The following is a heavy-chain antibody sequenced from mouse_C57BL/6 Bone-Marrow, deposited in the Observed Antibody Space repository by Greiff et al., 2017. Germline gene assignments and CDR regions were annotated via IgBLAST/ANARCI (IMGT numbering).Heavy chain of an antibody. CDR2: IYPRDGST. V-gene: IGHV1-85*01. Sequence: VKLMESGPELVKPGASVKLSCKASGYTFTSYDINWVKQRPGQGLEWIGWIYPRDGSTKYNEKFKGKATLTVDTSSSTAYMELHSLTSEDSAVYFCAKLEFDGSGGDWYFDVWGTGTTVTVSP. D-gene: IGHD1-1*01. CDR3: AKLEFDGSGGDWYFDV. CDR1: GYTFTSYD. J-gene: IGHJ1*03.